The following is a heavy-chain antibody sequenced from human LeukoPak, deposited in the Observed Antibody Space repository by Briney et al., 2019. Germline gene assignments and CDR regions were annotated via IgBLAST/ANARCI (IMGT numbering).Heavy chain of an antibody. CDR1: GGSISSYY. CDR2: IYYSGST. D-gene: IGHD3-3*01. CDR3: ARVAKTTIFGVVTSGVGFDY. J-gene: IGHJ4*02. V-gene: IGHV4-59*01. Sequence: RTSETLSLTCTVSGGSISSYYWSWIRQPPGKGLEWIGYIYYSGSTNYNSSLKSRVTILVDMSKNQFSLKLSSVTAADTAVYYCARVAKTTIFGVVTSGVGFDYWGQGTLVTVSS.